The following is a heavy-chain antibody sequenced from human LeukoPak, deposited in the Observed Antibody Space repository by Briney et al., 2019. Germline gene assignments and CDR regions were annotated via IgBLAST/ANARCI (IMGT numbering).Heavy chain of an antibody. Sequence: SETLSLTCAVYGGSFSDYWWTWIRQSPGKGLEWIGEVNHSGRTNYNPSLKSRVSISVDRSKKQFSLRLRSVTAADTAVYYCARVTGYMVEDYFDSWGQGTLVTVSS. V-gene: IGHV4-34*01. D-gene: IGHD6-13*01. J-gene: IGHJ4*02. CDR3: ARVTGYMVEDYFDS. CDR2: VNHSGRT. CDR1: GGSFSDYW.